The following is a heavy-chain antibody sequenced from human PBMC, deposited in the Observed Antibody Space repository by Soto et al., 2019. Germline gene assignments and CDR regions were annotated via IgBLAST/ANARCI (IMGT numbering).Heavy chain of an antibody. Sequence: EVQLVESGGGLVKPGGSLRLSCAASGFTFSNAWMSWVRQAPGKGLEWVGRIKSKTDGGTTDYAAPVKGRFTISRDDSKNTLYLQMNSLKTEDTAVYYCTTSSYYGSGPFPDSSGYLWGQGTLVTVSS. CDR2: IKSKTDGGTT. J-gene: IGHJ4*02. CDR1: GFTFSNAW. CDR3: TTSSYYGSGPFPDSSGYL. D-gene: IGHD3-10*01. V-gene: IGHV3-15*01.